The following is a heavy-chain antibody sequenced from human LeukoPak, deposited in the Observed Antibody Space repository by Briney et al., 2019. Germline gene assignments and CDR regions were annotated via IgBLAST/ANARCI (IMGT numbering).Heavy chain of an antibody. Sequence: PSETLSLTCIVSGGSVSSSSWSWIRQPPGEGLEWIGYIYNSGSTSYNPSLKSRITISVDMSKNELSLRLTSVTAADTAVYYCAKGWVYFDYWGQGTLVTVS. D-gene: IGHD1-26*01. V-gene: IGHV4-59*02. CDR2: IYNSGST. J-gene: IGHJ4*02. CDR1: GGSVSSSS. CDR3: AKGWVYFDY.